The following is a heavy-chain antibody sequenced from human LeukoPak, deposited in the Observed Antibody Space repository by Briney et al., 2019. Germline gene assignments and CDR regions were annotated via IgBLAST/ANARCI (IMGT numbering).Heavy chain of an antibody. CDR2: INHSGST. CDR1: GGSFSGYY. J-gene: IGHJ4*02. V-gene: IGHV4-34*01. D-gene: IGHD5-18*01. Sequence: SETLSLTCAVYGGSFSGYYWSWIRQPPGKGLEWIGEINHSGSTNYNPSLKGRVTISVDTSKNQFSLKLSSVTAADTAVYYCASRGYSYGLRRDVDYWGQGTLVTVSS. CDR3: ASRGYSYGLRRDVDY.